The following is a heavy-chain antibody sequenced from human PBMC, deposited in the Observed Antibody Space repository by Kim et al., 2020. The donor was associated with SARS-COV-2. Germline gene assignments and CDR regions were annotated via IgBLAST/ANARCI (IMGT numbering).Heavy chain of an antibody. J-gene: IGHJ4*02. Sequence: GGSLRLSCAVPRFTFNTYGMHWVRQAPGKGLEWVAVISYDGNSQYYADSVKGRFTISRDNSKDTLYLQMNSLRAEDAAVYYCAKDRGSITMVRGVIVSSLIDYWGQGTLGTVSS. V-gene: IGHV3-30*18. D-gene: IGHD3-10*01. CDR2: ISYDGNSQ. CDR3: AKDRGSITMVRGVIVSSLIDY. CDR1: RFTFNTYG.